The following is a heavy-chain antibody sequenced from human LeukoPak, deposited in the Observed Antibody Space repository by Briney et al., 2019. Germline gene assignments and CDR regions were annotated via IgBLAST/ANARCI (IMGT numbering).Heavy chain of an antibody. J-gene: IGHJ4*02. CDR1: GFTFGDSA. D-gene: IGHD5-18*01. Sequence: GGSLRLSCAASGFTFGDSAMHWVRQAPGKGLEWVSLISEDGDTYYGDSVKGRFTVSRDNSKNSLYLQMNSQRTEDTGLYYCARVRTAMEIGAYWGQGTLVTVSS. V-gene: IGHV3-43*02. CDR3: ARVRTAMEIGAY. CDR2: ISEDGDT.